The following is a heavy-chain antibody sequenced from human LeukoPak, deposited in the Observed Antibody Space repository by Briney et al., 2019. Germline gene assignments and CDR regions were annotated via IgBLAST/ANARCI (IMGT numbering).Heavy chain of an antibody. V-gene: IGHV3-30-3*01. CDR1: GFTFSSYA. CDR3: ARDLTLKYYYYYGMDV. D-gene: IGHD3-16*01. CDR2: ISYDGSNK. Sequence: GGSLRLSCAASGFTFSSYAMSWVRQAPGKGLEWVAVISYDGSNKYYADPVKGRFTISRDNSKNTLYLQMSSLRAEDTAVYYCARDLTLKYYYYYGMDVWGQGTTVTVSS. J-gene: IGHJ6*02.